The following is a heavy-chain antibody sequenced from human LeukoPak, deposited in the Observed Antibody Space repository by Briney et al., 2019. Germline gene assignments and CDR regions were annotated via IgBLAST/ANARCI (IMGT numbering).Heavy chain of an antibody. D-gene: IGHD6-19*01. CDR2: INHSGST. J-gene: IGHJ4*02. Sequence: PSETLSLTCAVYGGSFSGYYWSWIRQPPGKGLEWIGEINHSGSTNYNPSLKSRVTISVDTSKNQFSLKLSSVTAADTAVYYCARGRGSGCDYLGQGTLVTVSS. CDR3: ARGRGSGCDY. CDR1: GGSFSGYY. V-gene: IGHV4-34*01.